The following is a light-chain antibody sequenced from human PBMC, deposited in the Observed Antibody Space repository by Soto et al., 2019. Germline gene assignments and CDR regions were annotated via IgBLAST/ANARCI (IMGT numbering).Light chain of an antibody. CDR1: QSVSNKY. V-gene: IGKV3-20*01. CDR3: QQYGSSAPYT. Sequence: VLTQSPGTLSLSPGERATLSCRASQSVSNKYLAGYQQNPGQAPRLPIFGSSDRATGLPDRFIGSGSGIDFTLTISRLEPEDFAVYSGQQYGSSAPYTLGQGNTLEIQ. J-gene: IGKJ2*01. CDR2: GSS.